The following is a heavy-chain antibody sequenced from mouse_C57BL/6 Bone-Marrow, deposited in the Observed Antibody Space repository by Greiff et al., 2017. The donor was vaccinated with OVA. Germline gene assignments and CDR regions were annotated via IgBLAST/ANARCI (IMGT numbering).Heavy chain of an antibody. V-gene: IGHV1-59*01. Sequence: QVQLQQPGAELVRPGTSVKLSCKASGYTFTSYWMHWVKQRPGQGLEWIGVIDPSDSYTNYNQKFKGKATLTVDTSSSTAYMQLSSLTSEDSAVYYCAREAYYSNGAYWGQGTLVTVSA. CDR1: GYTFTSYW. CDR3: AREAYYSNGAY. CDR2: IDPSDSYT. D-gene: IGHD2-5*01. J-gene: IGHJ3*01.